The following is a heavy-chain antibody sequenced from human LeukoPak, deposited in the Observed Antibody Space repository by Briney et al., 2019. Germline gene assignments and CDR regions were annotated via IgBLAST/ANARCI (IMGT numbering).Heavy chain of an antibody. Sequence: PWGSLRLSCAASGFTFSSYSMNWVRQAPGKGLEGVSHITASGTAMFYADSVKGRFTISRDNAKNSLYLQMNSLRDEDTAVYYCASSGSYRFDYWGQGTLVTVSS. V-gene: IGHV3-48*02. CDR1: GFTFSSYS. D-gene: IGHD1-26*01. CDR3: ASSGSYRFDY. CDR2: ITASGTAM. J-gene: IGHJ4*02.